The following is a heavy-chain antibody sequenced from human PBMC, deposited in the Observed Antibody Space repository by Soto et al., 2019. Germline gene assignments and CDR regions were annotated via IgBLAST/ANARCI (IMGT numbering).Heavy chain of an antibody. CDR3: ARLGIAVAGGAFDI. CDR1: GFTVSSNY. Sequence: GSLRLSCAASGFTVSSNYMSWVRQAPGKGLEWVSVIYSGGSTYYADSVKGRFTISRDNSKNTLYLQMNSLRAEDTAVYYCARLGIAVAGGAFDIWGQGTMVTVSS. D-gene: IGHD6-19*01. J-gene: IGHJ3*02. V-gene: IGHV3-66*01. CDR2: IYSGGST.